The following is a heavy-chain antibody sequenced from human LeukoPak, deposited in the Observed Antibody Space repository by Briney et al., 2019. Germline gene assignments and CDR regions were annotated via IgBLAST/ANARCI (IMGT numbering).Heavy chain of an antibody. CDR1: GYTFSVYY. CDR2: IIPIFGTA. CDR3: ARDLGWVSNAFDI. D-gene: IGHD1-26*01. J-gene: IGHJ3*02. V-gene: IGHV1-69*06. Sequence: SVKVSFKASGYTFSVYYIHWLRQARGQGLEWMGGIIPIFGTANYAQKFQGRVTITADKSTSTAYMELSSLRSEDTAVYYCARDLGWVSNAFDICGQGTMVTVSS.